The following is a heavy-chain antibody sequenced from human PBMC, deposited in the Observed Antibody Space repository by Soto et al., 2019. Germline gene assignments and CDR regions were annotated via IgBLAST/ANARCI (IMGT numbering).Heavy chain of an antibody. CDR2: VHDSGSP. Sequence: QVQLHESGPGLVKPSETLPLTCTVSGASLRGSAWTWVRPPAGKGRGWVGFVHDSGSPNSKPSLRSRVTLSLETAKNQVSLRLIDVTAADTARYSCARVRLPDGWGPWIHMFFDFWGRGTLVTVSS. D-gene: IGHD3-16*01. CDR1: GASLRGSA. CDR3: ARVRLPDGWGPWIHMFFDF. V-gene: IGHV4-59*01. J-gene: IGHJ4*02.